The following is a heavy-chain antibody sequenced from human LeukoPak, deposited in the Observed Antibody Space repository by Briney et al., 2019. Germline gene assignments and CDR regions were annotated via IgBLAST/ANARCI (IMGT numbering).Heavy chain of an antibody. CDR1: GYTFTSYD. CDR3: ARGPYGSGYHSSPSFDY. D-gene: IGHD3-10*01. V-gene: IGHV1-8*01. J-gene: IGHJ4*02. Sequence: GASVKVSCKASGYTFTSYDINWVRQATGQGLEWMGWMNPNSGNTGYAQKFQGRVTMTRDTSISTAYMELSRLRSDDTAVYYCARGPYGSGYHSSPSFDYWGQGTLVTVSS. CDR2: MNPNSGNT.